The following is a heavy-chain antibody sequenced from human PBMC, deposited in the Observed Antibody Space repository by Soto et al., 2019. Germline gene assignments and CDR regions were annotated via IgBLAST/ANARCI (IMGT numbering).Heavy chain of an antibody. V-gene: IGHV6-1*01. J-gene: IGHJ3*02. CDR2: TYYRSKWYN. CDR1: VDSVSRNSAA. CDR3: ARGEVRYDAFDI. Sequence: SQPLPVNCATSVDSVSRNSAAWNWIRQSPSRGLEWLGRTYYRSKWYNDYAVSVKSRITIKPDTSKNQFSLQLNSVTPEDTAVYYCARGEVRYDAFDIWGQGTMVTVSS. D-gene: IGHD3-10*01.